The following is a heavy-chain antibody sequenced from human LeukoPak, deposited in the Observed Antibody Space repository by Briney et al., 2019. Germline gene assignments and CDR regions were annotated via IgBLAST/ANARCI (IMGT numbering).Heavy chain of an antibody. D-gene: IGHD2-8*02. CDR3: AKDFYWAFDY. V-gene: IGHV3-30*02. CDR2: IRYDESDK. Sequence: WGSLRLFCATSGFTFSHYGMHWVRQDPGRGLDCVAHIRYDESDKYYADSVKGRFTISRDISKNTVYLQMNSLRVEDTAVYYCAKDFYWAFDYWGQGTLVTVSS. CDR1: GFTFSHYG. J-gene: IGHJ4*02.